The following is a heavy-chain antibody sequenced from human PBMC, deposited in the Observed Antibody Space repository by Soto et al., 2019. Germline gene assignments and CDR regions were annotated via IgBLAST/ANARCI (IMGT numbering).Heavy chain of an antibody. V-gene: IGHV3-21*01. CDR2: ISSSSSYI. J-gene: IGHJ4*02. D-gene: IGHD6-6*01. CDR3: ETMESAARQRRFFDY. CDR1: GFTFSSYS. Sequence: GWLRRTGSASGFTFSSYSMNWVRQAPGKGLEWASSISSSSSYIYYADSVKGRFTISRDNAKNSLYLQMNSLRAEDTAVYYCETMESAARQRRFFDYWSQGTLVTVYS.